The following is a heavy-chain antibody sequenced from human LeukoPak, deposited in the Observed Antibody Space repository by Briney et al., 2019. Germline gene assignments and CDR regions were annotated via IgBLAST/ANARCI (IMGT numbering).Heavy chain of an antibody. CDR1: GFNFSSYG. V-gene: IGHV3-33*06. D-gene: IGHD5-18*01. Sequence: GGSLRLSCAASGFNFSSYGMHWVRQAPGKGLEWVAVIWYDGKKKYYADSVKGRFTISRDNSKNTLYLQMDSLGAEDTALYYCAKANGYNNGRFDFWGQGILITVSS. CDR3: AKANGYNNGRFDF. J-gene: IGHJ4*02. CDR2: IWYDGKKK.